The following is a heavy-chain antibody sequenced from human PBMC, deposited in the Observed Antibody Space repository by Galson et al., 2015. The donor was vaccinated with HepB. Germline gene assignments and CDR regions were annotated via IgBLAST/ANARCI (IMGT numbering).Heavy chain of an antibody. Sequence: PALVKPTQTITLTCTFSGFSLSTSEVSVTWIRQPPGKALEWLALIDGDDDKYYKTSLKTRLTVSKDTSKNQVILTMTNMDPVDTATYYCARMSEGYSNSSDYYDVYAFDIWGQGTMVTVPS. J-gene: IGHJ3*02. CDR3: ARMSEGYSNSSDYYDVYAFDI. V-gene: IGHV2-70*13. CDR2: IDGDDDK. D-gene: IGHD3-22*01. CDR1: GFSLSTSEVS.